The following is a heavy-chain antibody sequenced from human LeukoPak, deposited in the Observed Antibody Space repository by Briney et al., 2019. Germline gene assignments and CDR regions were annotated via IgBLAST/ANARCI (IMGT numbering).Heavy chain of an antibody. CDR1: GFTVSNNY. CDR2: IYNTGPT. V-gene: IGHV3-53*01. J-gene: IGHJ4*02. D-gene: IGHD2-8*01. CDR3: ARWYCTSYNCYYDY. Sequence: PGGSLRLSCAASGFTVSNNYMSWVRQAPGKGLEWVSFIYNTGPTYYADSVKGRFTISRDNSKNTLYLQMDSLRVEDTAVYFCARWYCTSYNCYYDYWGQGTLVTVSS.